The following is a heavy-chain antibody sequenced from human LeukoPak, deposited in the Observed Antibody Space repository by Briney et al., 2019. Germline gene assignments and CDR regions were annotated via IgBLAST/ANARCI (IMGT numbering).Heavy chain of an antibody. CDR1: GGTFSSYA. D-gene: IGHD3-10*01. V-gene: IGHV1-69*06. J-gene: IGHJ4*02. Sequence: ASVKVSCKASGGTFSSYAISWVRQAPGQGLEWMGGIIPIFGTANDAQKFQGRVTITADKSTSTAYMELSSLRSEDTAVYYCARGSVWFGESLRLFDYWRQGTVVTVSS. CDR3: ARGSVWFGESLRLFDY. CDR2: IIPIFGTA.